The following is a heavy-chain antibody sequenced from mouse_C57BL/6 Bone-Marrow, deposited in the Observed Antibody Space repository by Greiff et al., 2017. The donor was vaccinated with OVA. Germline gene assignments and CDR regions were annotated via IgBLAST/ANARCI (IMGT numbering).Heavy chain of an antibody. J-gene: IGHJ2*01. D-gene: IGHD2-3*01. CDR2: IYPGDGDT. Sequence: VQGVESGPELVKPGASVKISCKASGYAFSSSWLNWVKQRPGKGLERIGRIYPGDGDTNYNGKFKGKATLTADKSSSTAYMQLSSLTSEDSAVYFCARHEDGYYASYFDYWGQGTTLTVSS. V-gene: IGHV1-82*01. CDR1: GYAFSSSW. CDR3: ARHEDGYYASYFDY.